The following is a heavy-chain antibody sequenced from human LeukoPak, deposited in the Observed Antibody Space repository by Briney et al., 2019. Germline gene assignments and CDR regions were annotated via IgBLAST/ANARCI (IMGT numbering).Heavy chain of an antibody. D-gene: IGHD3-22*01. J-gene: IGHJ4*02. V-gene: IGHV3-7*01. CDR1: GFTFTNNA. CDR3: AREEGAYYLYYFDY. CDR2: IKQDGSEK. Sequence: PGGSLRLSCAASGFTFTNNALSWFRQAPGKGLEWVANIKQDGSEKYYVDSVKGRFTISRDNAKNSLYLQMNSLRAEDTAVYYCAREEGAYYLYYFDYWGQGTLVTVSS.